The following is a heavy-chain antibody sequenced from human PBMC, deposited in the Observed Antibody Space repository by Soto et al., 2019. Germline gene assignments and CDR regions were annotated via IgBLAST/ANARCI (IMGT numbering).Heavy chain of an antibody. D-gene: IGHD2-21*02. CDR3: ARASVNHGGNSYWIDY. J-gene: IGHJ4*02. V-gene: IGHV3-7*05. CDR1: GFTFSSYW. Sequence: GGALRLSCAASGFTFSSYWMSWVRQAPGKGLEWVANIKQDGSEKYYVDSVKGRFTISRDNAKNSLYLQMNSLRAEDTAVYYCARASVNHGGNSYWIDYWGQGTLVTVSS. CDR2: IKQDGSEK.